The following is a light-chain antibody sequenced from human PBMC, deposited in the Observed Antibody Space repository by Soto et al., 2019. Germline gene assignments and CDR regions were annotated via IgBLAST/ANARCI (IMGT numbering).Light chain of an antibody. CDR1: SSDIGSYNY. CDR3: SSYTSSNTYV. CDR2: DVS. V-gene: IGLV2-14*03. J-gene: IGLJ1*01. Sequence: SALTQPASVSGSPVQSITISCTGTSSDIGSYNYVSWYQHHPGKVPQLMIYDVSNRPPGVSNRFSGSKSGNTASLTISGLQAEDEADYYCSSYTSSNTYVFGTGTKVTFL.